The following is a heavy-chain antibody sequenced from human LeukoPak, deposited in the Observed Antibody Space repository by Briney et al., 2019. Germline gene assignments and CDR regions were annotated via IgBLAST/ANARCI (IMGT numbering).Heavy chain of an antibody. CDR2: ISYDGSNK. Sequence: GGSLRLSCAASGFTFSSYGMHWVRQAPGRGLEWVAVISYDGSNKYYADSVKGRFTISRDNSKNTLYLQMNSLRSEDTAVYYWARDLRGGEQVAAETDLGYWGQGTLVTVSS. D-gene: IGHD6-19*01. CDR1: GFTFSSYG. J-gene: IGHJ4*02. V-gene: IGHV3-30*03. CDR3: ARDLRGGEQVAAETDLGY.